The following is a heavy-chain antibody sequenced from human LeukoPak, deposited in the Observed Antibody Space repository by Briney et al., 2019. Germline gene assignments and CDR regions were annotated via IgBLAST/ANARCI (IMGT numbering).Heavy chain of an antibody. V-gene: IGHV3-23*01. CDR3: SKGITLVRGFTDFDY. Sequence: GGSLRLSCAASGFTFSRFAMNWVRQAPGKGLEWVATIIGNGDRTYYADSVRGRFTLSRDNSNNTLSLQMNSLRAEDTATYYCSKGITLVRGFTDFDYWGQGTLVTVSS. CDR2: IIGNGDRT. CDR1: GFTFSRFA. D-gene: IGHD3-10*01. J-gene: IGHJ4*02.